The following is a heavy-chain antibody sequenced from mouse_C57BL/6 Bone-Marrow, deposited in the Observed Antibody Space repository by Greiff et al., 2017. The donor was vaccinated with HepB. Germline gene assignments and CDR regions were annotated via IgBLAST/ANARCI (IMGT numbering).Heavy chain of an antibody. J-gene: IGHJ1*03. CDR3: ARDPSWYFDV. Sequence: QVQLQQPGAELVKPGASVKLSCKASGFTFTSYWMHWVKQRPGRGLEWIGGIDPDSGGTKYNAKLKSKATLTVDKHSSTAYMQLSSLTSEDSGVYYGARDPSWYFDVWGTGTTVTVSS. CDR1: GFTFTSYW. V-gene: IGHV1-72*01. CDR2: IDPDSGGT. D-gene: IGHD2-10*02.